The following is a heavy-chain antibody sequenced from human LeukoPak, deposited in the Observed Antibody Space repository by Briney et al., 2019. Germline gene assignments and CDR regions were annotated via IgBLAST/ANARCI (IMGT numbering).Heavy chain of an antibody. CDR2: INPSGGST. D-gene: IGHD3-10*01. CDR3: ASTLGSGSPYYYYMDV. Sequence: ASVKVSCKASGYTFTSYYMHWVRQAPGQGLEWMGIINPSGGSTSYAQKFQGRVTMTRDTSTSTVYMELSSLRSEDTAVYYCASTLGSGSPYYYYMDVWGKGTTVTVSS. V-gene: IGHV1-46*01. J-gene: IGHJ6*03. CDR1: GYTFTSYY.